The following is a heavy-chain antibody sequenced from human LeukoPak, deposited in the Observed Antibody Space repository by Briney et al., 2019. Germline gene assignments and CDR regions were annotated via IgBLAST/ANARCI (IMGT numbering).Heavy chain of an antibody. CDR2: IGNDGST. D-gene: IGHD3-10*01. CDR1: GFTFDDHA. Sequence: PGGSLRLSCAASGFTFDDHAMHWLRQAPGKGLEGVSLIGNDGSTKYADSVKGRFTISRGSSKNSLYLEMHSLRTEDTALYYCAGQTKYYYGSGSYWTAFDIWGQGTMVTVSS. V-gene: IGHV3-43*02. J-gene: IGHJ3*02. CDR3: AGQTKYYYGSGSYWTAFDI.